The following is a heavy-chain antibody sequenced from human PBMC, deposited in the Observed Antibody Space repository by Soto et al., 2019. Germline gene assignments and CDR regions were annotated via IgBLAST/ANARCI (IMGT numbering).Heavy chain of an antibody. V-gene: IGHV3-72*01. Sequence: ELQLVESGGGLVQPGGSLRLSCAAAGLIVSDHYMDWVRQAPGKGLEWVGRTGNKANSYTTEYVASVKGRFTISRDDSKNSLYLQMNSLKAEDTAVYYCASLAGAKEGFDYWGQGALVTVSS. J-gene: IGHJ4*02. CDR3: ASLAGAKEGFDY. D-gene: IGHD1-26*01. CDR1: GLIVSDHY. CDR2: TGNKANSYTT.